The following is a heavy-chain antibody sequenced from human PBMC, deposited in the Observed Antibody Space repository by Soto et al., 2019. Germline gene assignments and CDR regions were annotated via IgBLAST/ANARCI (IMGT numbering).Heavy chain of an antibody. D-gene: IGHD3-3*01. CDR1: GFTFSSYA. J-gene: IGHJ4*02. Sequence: EVQLLESGGGLVQPGGSLRLSCAASGFTFSSYAMSWVRQAPGKGLEWVSAISGSGGSTYYADSVKGRFTISRDTSKNPLYVQRNARRAEDRALYSCGKDSRAYYYFWGVYFDYWAQGPLVTVSS. V-gene: IGHV3-23*01. CDR3: GKDSRAYYYFWGVYFDY. CDR2: ISGSGGST.